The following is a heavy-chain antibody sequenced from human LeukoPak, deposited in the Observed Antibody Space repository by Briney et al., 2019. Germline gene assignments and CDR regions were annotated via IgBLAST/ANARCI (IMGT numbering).Heavy chain of an antibody. D-gene: IGHD3-22*01. Sequence: SETLSLTCTVSGGSISSSSYYWGWIRQPPGKGLEWIGSTYYSGSTYYNSSLKSRVTISVDTSKNQFSLKLTSVTAADTAVYYCARNFPSMIVVAPPDYWGQGTLVTVSS. CDR3: ARNFPSMIVVAPPDY. CDR1: GGSISSSSYY. CDR2: TYYSGST. J-gene: IGHJ4*02. V-gene: IGHV4-39*07.